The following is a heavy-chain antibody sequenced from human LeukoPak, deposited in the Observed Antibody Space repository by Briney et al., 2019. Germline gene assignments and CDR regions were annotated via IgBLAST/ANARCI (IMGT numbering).Heavy chain of an antibody. Sequence: SETLSLTCAVYGGSFSGYYWSWIRQPPGKGLEWIGEINHSGSTNYNPSLKSRVTISVDTSKNQFSLKLSSVTAADTAVYYCASLGGELSNWGQGTLVTVSS. V-gene: IGHV4-34*01. CDR3: ASLGGELSN. CDR1: GGSFSGYY. J-gene: IGHJ4*02. CDR2: INHSGST. D-gene: IGHD3-16*02.